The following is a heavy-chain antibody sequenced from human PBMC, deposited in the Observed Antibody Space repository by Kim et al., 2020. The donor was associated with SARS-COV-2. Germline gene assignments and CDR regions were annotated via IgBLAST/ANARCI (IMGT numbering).Heavy chain of an antibody. V-gene: IGHV4-39*01. Sequence: SETLSLTCTVSGGSISSNNYYWGWIRQPPGKGLEWIGNIYYSGSSYYNPSLKSRVTISVDTSKNQFSLKLNSVTAADTAVYYCVRQKMGLGVVTASESRYGMDVWGQGTTVTVSS. CDR3: VRQKMGLGVVTASESRYGMDV. CDR1: GGSISSNNYY. J-gene: IGHJ6*02. D-gene: IGHD2-21*02. CDR2: IYYSGSS.